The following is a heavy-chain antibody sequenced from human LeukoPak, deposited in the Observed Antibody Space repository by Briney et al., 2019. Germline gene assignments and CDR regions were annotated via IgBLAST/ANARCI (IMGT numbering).Heavy chain of an antibody. CDR2: IYNSGST. J-gene: IGHJ6*02. Sequence: SETLSLTCTVSGGSISSYYWSWIRQPPGKGLEWIGDIYNSGSTNYNPSLKSRVTISVDTSKNQFSLKLSSVIAADTAVYYCARQLPPYYYIMDVWGQGTTVTVSS. D-gene: IGHD5-24*01. V-gene: IGHV4-59*01. CDR3: ARQLPPYYYIMDV. CDR1: GGSISSYY.